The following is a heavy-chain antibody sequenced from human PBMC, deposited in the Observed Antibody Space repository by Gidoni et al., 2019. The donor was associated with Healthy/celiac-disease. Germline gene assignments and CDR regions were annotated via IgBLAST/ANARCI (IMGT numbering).Heavy chain of an antibody. D-gene: IGHD1-1*01. J-gene: IGHJ6*02. CDR1: GFTFSSYS. CDR3: ARYLSVTDNLYYYYYYGMDV. CDR2: ISSRSSYI. V-gene: IGHV3-21*01. Sequence: EVQLVESGGGLVKPGGSRRLSCAASGFTFSSYSMNWVRQAPGKGLEWVASISSRSSYISYADSVKGRFTISRDNAKNSLYLQMNSLRAEDTAVYYCARYLSVTDNLYYYYYYGMDVWGQGTTVTVSS.